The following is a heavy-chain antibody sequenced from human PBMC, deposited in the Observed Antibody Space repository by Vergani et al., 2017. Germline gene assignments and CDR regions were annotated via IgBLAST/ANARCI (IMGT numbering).Heavy chain of an antibody. CDR2: ITWSTVAI. CDR1: GFTFADYA. CDR3: ANDGRPLTSGPTNMYRVF. Sequence: EVQLVESGGGLEQPGGSLRLSCAASGFTFADYAIHWVRQAPGKGLEWFSGITWSTVAICYAESVKGRFTISRDNDKSSLYLQMNNLRPDDRALYYCANDGRPLTSGPTNMYRVFWGEGALVTVSS. J-gene: IGHJ4*02. D-gene: IGHD1-1*01. V-gene: IGHV3-9*01.